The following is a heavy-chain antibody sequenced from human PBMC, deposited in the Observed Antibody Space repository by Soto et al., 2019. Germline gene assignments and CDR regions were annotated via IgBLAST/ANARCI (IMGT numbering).Heavy chain of an antibody. V-gene: IGHV4-4*07. J-gene: IGHJ5*02. CDR2: IYTSGST. D-gene: IGHD3-9*01. Sequence: KPSETLSLTCTVSGGSISSYYWRWIRQPAGKGLEWIGRIYTSGSTNYNPSLKSRVTMSVDTSKNQFSLKLSSVTAADTAVYYCARTSYYDILTGLSFQWFDPWGQGTLVPVSS. CDR1: GGSISSYY. CDR3: ARTSYYDILTGLSFQWFDP.